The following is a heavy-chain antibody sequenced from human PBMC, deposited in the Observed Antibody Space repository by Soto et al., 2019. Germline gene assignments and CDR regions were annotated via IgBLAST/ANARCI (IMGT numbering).Heavy chain of an antibody. CDR1: GGSFSGYY. J-gene: IGHJ5*02. CDR2: INHSGST. D-gene: IGHD2-2*02. CDR3: AVVVVTAAILQWFDP. Sequence: PSETLSLTCAVYGGSFSGYYWSWIRQPPGKGLEWIGEINHSGSTNYNPSLKSRVTISVDTSKNQFSLKLSSVTAADTAVYYCAVVVVTAAILQWFDPWGQGTLVTVS. V-gene: IGHV4-34*01.